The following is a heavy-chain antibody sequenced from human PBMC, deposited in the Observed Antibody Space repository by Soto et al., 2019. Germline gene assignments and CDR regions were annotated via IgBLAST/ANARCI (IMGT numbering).Heavy chain of an antibody. CDR3: ARGSSGYYFYYFDY. CDR2: IYYSGST. V-gene: IGHV4-59*01. D-gene: IGHD3-22*01. CDR1: GGSISRYY. Sequence: SETLSLTCTVSGGSISRYYWSWIRQPPGKGLEWIGYIYYSGSTNYNPSLKSRVTISVDTSKNQFSLKLSSVTAADTAVYYCARGSSGYYFYYFDYWGQGTLVTVSS. J-gene: IGHJ4*02.